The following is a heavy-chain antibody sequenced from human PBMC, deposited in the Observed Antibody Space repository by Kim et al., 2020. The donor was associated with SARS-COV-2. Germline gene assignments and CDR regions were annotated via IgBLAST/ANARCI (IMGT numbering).Heavy chain of an antibody. J-gene: IGHJ4*02. CDR3: ARAHRFGGALCY. D-gene: IGHD3-10*01. CDR1: GGSFSGYY. V-gene: IGHV4-34*01. CDR2: INHSGST. Sequence: SETLSLTCAVYGGSFSGYYWSWIRQPPGKGLEWIGEINHSGSTNYNPSLKSRVTISVDTSKNQFSLKLSSVTAADTAVYYCARAHRFGGALCYWGQGTLVTVSS.